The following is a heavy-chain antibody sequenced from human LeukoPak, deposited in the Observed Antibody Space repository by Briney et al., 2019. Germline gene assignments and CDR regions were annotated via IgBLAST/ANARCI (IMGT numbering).Heavy chain of an antibody. CDR1: GFTFTSHS. CDR3: ARDLFNAFDI. CDR2: ITSSSTTI. J-gene: IGHJ3*02. Sequence: GGSLRLSCATSGFTFTSHSMNWVRQAPGKGLEWVSFITSSSTTIYYADSVKGRFTISRDNAKNSLYLQMNSLRDEDTAVYYCARDLFNAFDIWGQGTMVTVSS. D-gene: IGHD2-21*01. V-gene: IGHV3-48*02.